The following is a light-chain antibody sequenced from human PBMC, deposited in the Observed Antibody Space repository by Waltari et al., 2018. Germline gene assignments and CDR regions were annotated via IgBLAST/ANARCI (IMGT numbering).Light chain of an antibody. V-gene: IGKV1-27*01. J-gene: IGKJ3*01. CDR1: PDINNY. CDR3: QKYNSAPLT. CDR2: GSS. Sequence: DIQMTQSPSSLSASVGDRVTITCRASPDINNYLVWYQQKPGKVPKVLIYGSSTLQSGVPSRFSGSGSGTDFTLTITSLQPEDVATYYCQKYNSAPLTFGPGTKVDIK.